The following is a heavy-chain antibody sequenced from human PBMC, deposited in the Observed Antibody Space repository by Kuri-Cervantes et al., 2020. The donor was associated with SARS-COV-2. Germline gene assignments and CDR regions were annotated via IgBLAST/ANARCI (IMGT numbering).Heavy chain of an antibody. Sequence: ASVKVSCKASGYTFTSYDINWVRQATGQGLEWMGRINPNSGGTNYAQKFQGRVTMTRDTSISTAYMELSRLRSDDTAVYYCARALIAVAGKNYYGMDVWGQGTTVTVSS. V-gene: IGHV1-2*06. CDR2: INPNSGGT. D-gene: IGHD6-19*01. CDR3: ARALIAVAGKNYYGMDV. J-gene: IGHJ6*02. CDR1: GYTFTSYD.